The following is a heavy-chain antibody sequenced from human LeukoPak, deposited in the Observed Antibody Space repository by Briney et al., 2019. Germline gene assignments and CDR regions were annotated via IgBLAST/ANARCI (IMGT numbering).Heavy chain of an antibody. Sequence: SQTLSLTCAISGDSVSSNSASWNWIRQSPSRGLEWLGRTKYRSKWYNYYAVSVKSRIAIIPDTSKNQFSLQLNSVTPEDTAVYYCARSQNWGFDYWGQGTLVTVSS. CDR2: TKYRSKWYN. V-gene: IGHV6-1*01. CDR1: GDSVSSNSAS. J-gene: IGHJ4*02. D-gene: IGHD7-27*01. CDR3: ARSQNWGFDY.